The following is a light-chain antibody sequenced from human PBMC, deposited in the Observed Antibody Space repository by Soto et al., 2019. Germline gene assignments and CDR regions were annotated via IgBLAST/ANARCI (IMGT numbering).Light chain of an antibody. J-gene: IGLJ7*01. Sequence: QSALTQPRSVSGSPGQSVTISCTGTSSDVGGYNYVSWYQQHPGKAPKLMIYDVSKRPSGVPDRFSGSKSGNTASLTISGLQAEDEADYYCCSYAGVRGAVFGGGTQLTVL. V-gene: IGLV2-11*01. CDR3: CSYAGVRGAV. CDR2: DVS. CDR1: SSDVGGYNY.